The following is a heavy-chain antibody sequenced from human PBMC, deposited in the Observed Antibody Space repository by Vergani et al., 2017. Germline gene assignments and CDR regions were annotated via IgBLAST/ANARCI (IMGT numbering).Heavy chain of an antibody. V-gene: IGHV1-69*01. CDR1: GGTFSSYA. J-gene: IGHJ4*02. Sequence: GKMGKVGDEVKKPGSSVKVSCKASGGTFSSYAISWVRQAPGQGLEWMGGIIPIFGTANYAQKFQGRVTITADESTSTAYMELSSLRSEDTAVYYCASQPTYCSSTSCYVDYWGQGTLVTVSS. D-gene: IGHD2-2*01. CDR2: IIPIFGTA. CDR3: ASQPTYCSSTSCYVDY.